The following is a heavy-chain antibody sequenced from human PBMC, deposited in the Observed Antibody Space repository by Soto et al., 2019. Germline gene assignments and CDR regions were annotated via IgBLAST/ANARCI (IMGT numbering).Heavy chain of an antibody. CDR3: AKDRDYYGSGSPDY. CDR1: GFTFSSYA. D-gene: IGHD3-10*01. Sequence: PGGSLRLSCAASGFTFSSYAMSWVRQAPGKGLEWVSAISGSGGSTYYADSVKGRFTISRDNSKNTLYLQMNGLRAEDTAVYYCAKDRDYYGSGSPDYSGQGTLVTVSS. CDR2: ISGSGGST. V-gene: IGHV3-23*01. J-gene: IGHJ4*02.